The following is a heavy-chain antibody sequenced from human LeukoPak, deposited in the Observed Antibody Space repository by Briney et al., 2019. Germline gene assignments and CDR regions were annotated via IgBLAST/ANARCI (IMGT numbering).Heavy chain of an antibody. D-gene: IGHD3-10*01. CDR2: MNPNSGNT. CDR1: GYTFTSYD. V-gene: IGHV1-8*01. CDR3: ARQYYYGSGSYNWFDP. J-gene: IGHJ5*02. Sequence: GASVKVSCKASGYTFTSYDINWVRQATGQGLEWMGWMNPNSGNTGYAQKFQGRVTMTRNTSISTAYMELSSLRSDDPHVYYCARQYYYGSGSYNWFDPWGQGTLVTVSS.